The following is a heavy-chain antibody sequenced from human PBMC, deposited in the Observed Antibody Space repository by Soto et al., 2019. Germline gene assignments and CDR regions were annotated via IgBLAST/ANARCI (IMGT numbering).Heavy chain of an antibody. Sequence: QMQLQESGSGLVKPSQTLSLTCAVSGASISSGDYSWSWVRQPPGKGLEWIGHIHHGGTPYYKASLKSRVTISQDRSKSQFSLSLSSVTAADTAMYFCAIVAYSGFEYFFDSWGQGILVTVSS. CDR1: GASISSGDYS. D-gene: IGHD5-12*01. V-gene: IGHV4-30-2*01. CDR3: AIVAYSGFEYFFDS. CDR2: IHHGGTP. J-gene: IGHJ4*02.